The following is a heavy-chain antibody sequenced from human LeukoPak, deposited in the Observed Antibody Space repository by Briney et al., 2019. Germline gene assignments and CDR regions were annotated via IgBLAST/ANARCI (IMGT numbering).Heavy chain of an antibody. CDR1: GFTFSSYS. CDR3: ARAELDNYYDSSGYYPHFDY. Sequence: GSLRLSCAASGFTFSSYSMNWVRQAPGKGLEWIGEINHSGSTNYNPSLKSRVTISVDTSKNQFSLKLSSVTAADTAVYYCARAELDNYYDSSGYYPHFDYWGQGTLVTVSS. D-gene: IGHD3-22*01. CDR2: INHSGST. J-gene: IGHJ4*02. V-gene: IGHV4-34*01.